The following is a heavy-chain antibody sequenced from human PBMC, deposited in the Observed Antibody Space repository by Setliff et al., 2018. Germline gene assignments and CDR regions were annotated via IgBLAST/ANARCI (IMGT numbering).Heavy chain of an antibody. J-gene: IGHJ6*02. Sequence: PSETLSLTCAVYGGSFSGYYWSWIRQPPGKGLEWIGEINHSGSNNYNPSLKSRVTISVDTSKNQFSLKLSSVTASDTSVYYCARGKVLYDYVWGSYRYEDYYYGMDVWGQGTTVTVSS. CDR3: ARGKVLYDYVWGSYRYEDYYYGMDV. CDR1: GGSFSGYY. D-gene: IGHD3-16*02. V-gene: IGHV4-34*01. CDR2: INHSGSN.